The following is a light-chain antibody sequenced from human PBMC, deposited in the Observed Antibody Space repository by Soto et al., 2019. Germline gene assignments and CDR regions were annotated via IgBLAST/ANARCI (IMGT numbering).Light chain of an antibody. CDR3: QQRSNWPWT. V-gene: IGKV3-11*01. CDR2: DTS. J-gene: IGKJ1*01. CDR1: LSVGSF. Sequence: EIVLTHSPATLSLSPCERATLSFSASLSVGSFLAWFQQKPGQAPRLLIYDTSNRATGIPARFSGSGSGTDFTLTISSLEPEDFAVYYCQQRSNWPWTFGQGTKVDI.